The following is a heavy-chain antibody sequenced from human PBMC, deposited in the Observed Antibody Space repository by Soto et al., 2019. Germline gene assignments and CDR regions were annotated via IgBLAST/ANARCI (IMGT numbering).Heavy chain of an antibody. D-gene: IGHD3-3*01. J-gene: IGHJ5*02. CDR1: GFTFSSYS. CDR2: ISSSSIYI. V-gene: IGHV3-21*01. Sequence: GGSLRLSCAASGFTFSSYSINWVRQAPWKGLEWVSSISSSSIYIYYADSVKGRFTISRDNAKNSLYLQMNSLRAEDTAVYYCSRGGEPYYDFWSGSRKWFDPCGQVTLVGVCS. CDR3: SRGGEPYYDFWSGSRKWFDP.